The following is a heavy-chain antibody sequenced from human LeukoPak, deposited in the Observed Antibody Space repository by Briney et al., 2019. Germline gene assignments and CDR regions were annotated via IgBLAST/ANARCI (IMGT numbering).Heavy chain of an antibody. D-gene: IGHD4-17*01. V-gene: IGHV3-33*08. Sequence: GGSLRLSCAASGSTVSSSYMTWVRQAPGKGLEWVAVIWYDGSNKYYADSVKGRFTISRDNSKNTLYLQMNSLRAEDTAVYYCARGATVTTFVSSQRDYYYYHGMDVWGQGTTVTVSS. CDR1: GSTVSSSY. CDR3: ARGATVTTFVSSQRDYYYYHGMDV. CDR2: IWYDGSNK. J-gene: IGHJ6*02.